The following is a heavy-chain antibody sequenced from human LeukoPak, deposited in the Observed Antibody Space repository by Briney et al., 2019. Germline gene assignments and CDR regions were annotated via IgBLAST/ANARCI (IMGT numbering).Heavy chain of an antibody. CDR2: IWYDGSNK. CDR1: GFTFSSYG. D-gene: IGHD3-9*01. J-gene: IGHJ4*02. Sequence: GGSLRLSCAASGFTFSSYGMHWVRQAPGKGLEWVAVIWYDGSNKYYADSVKGRFTISRDNSKNTLYLQMNSLRAEDTAVYYCTRDKRYFDWFQADYWSQGTLVTVSS. V-gene: IGHV3-33*01. CDR3: TRDKRYFDWFQADY.